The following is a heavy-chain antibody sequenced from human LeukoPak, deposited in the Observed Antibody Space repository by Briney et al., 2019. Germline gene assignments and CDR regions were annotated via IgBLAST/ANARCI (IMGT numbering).Heavy chain of an antibody. D-gene: IGHD3-3*01. V-gene: IGHV4-39*01. CDR1: GGSISSGGYY. J-gene: IGHJ4*02. Sequence: SETLSLTCTVSGGSISSGGYYWSWIRQSPGKGLEWIGSTYYSGSVNNNPSLQSRVTISVDMSRNQFSLKLTSVTAADTAVYYCARRVATSGNFFDYWGPGTLVTVS. CDR2: TYYSGSV. CDR3: ARRVATSGNFFDY.